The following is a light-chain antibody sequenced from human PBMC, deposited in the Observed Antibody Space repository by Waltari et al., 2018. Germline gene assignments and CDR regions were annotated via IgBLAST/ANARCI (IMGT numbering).Light chain of an antibody. J-gene: IGKJ4*01. CDR2: DAS. V-gene: IGKV1-33*01. CDR3: QQYDNLPLT. Sequence: DIQMTQSPSSLSASVGHRVTITCQASQDISNYLNWYQQKPGKAPKLLIYDASNLEKGVPSRFSGSGSGTDFTFTISSLQPEDIATYYCQQYDNLPLTFGGGTKVEIK. CDR1: QDISNY.